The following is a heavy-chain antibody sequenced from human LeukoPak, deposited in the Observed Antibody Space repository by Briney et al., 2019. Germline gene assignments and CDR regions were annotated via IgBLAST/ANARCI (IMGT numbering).Heavy chain of an antibody. CDR1: GGSISSSNW. CDR2: IYHSGST. V-gene: IGHV4-4*02. D-gene: IGHD5-12*01. Sequence: PSETLSLTCAVSGGSISSSNWGSWVRQPPGKGLEWIGEIYHSGSTNYNPSLRSRVTVSVDKSKNQFSLKLSSVTAADTAVYYCASMAPEEDIVATIDSGMIGYWGQGTLVTVSS. CDR3: ASMAPEEDIVATIDSGMIGY. J-gene: IGHJ4*02.